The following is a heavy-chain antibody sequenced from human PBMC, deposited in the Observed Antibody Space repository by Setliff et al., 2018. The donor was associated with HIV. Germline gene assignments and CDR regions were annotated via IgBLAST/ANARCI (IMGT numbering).Heavy chain of an antibody. V-gene: IGHV4-59*08. D-gene: IGHD3-3*01. J-gene: IGHJ6*02. Sequence: PSETLSLTCTVSGGSIRSHYWSWIRQPPGKGLEWIGSIYHSGTTYYNPSLKSRVTISVDTSKNQFSLKLRSATAADTAVYYCARRLQFLEFLHGVGGLDVWGQGTTVTVSS. CDR2: IYHSGTT. CDR1: GGSIRSHY. CDR3: ARRLQFLEFLHGVGGLDV.